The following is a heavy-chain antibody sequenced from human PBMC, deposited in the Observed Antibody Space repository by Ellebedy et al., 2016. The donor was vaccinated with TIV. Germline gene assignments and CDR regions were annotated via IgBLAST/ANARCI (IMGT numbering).Heavy chain of an antibody. Sequence: ASVKVSXKASGYTFTSYYMHWVRQAPGQGLEWMGIINPSGGSTSYAQKFQGRVTMTRDTSTSTVYMELSSLRSEDTAVYYCESEHGYCSSTSCYHYYGMDVWGQGTTVTVSS. D-gene: IGHD2-2*01. V-gene: IGHV1-46*01. J-gene: IGHJ6*02. CDR2: INPSGGST. CDR1: GYTFTSYY. CDR3: ESEHGYCSSTSCYHYYGMDV.